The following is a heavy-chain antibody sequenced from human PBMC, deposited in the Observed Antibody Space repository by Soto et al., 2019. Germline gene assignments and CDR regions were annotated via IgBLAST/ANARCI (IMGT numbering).Heavy chain of an antibody. Sequence: SETLSLTCTVSGGSISSSSYYCGWIRQPPGEGLEWIGSIYYSGSTYYNPSLKSRVTISVDTSKNQFSLKLSSVTAADTAVYYCAREGYCSSTSCYDYIPDAFDIWGQGTMVTVSS. CDR2: IYYSGST. V-gene: IGHV4-39*02. CDR1: GGSISSSSYY. J-gene: IGHJ3*02. D-gene: IGHD2-2*01. CDR3: AREGYCSSTSCYDYIPDAFDI.